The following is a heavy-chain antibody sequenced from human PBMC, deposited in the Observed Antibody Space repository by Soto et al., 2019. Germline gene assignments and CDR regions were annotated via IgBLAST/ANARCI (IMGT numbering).Heavy chain of an antibody. J-gene: IGHJ3*01. V-gene: IGHV3-23*01. CDR3: AKNLHWGDVSCRKDCFDV. CDR2: ISDSGSDT. Sequence: EVQLLESGGGLVQPGGSLRLSCGASGFSFNNYAMSWVRQAPGKGLEWVSVISDSGSDTDYAESVKGRFTISRDNYRNTLSLHMSSLSAKDTDLYFCAKNLHWGDVSCRKDCFDVWGQGTMVTVSS. D-gene: IGHD3-16*01. CDR1: GFSFNNYA.